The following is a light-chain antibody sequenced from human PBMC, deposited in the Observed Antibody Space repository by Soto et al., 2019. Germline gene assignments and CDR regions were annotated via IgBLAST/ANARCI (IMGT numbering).Light chain of an antibody. Sequence: EIVLRQSPATLSLSPGERATLSCRASQSVSSYLAWYQQKPGQAPRLLIYDASNRATGIPARFSGSGSGTDFTLTISSLEPEDFAVYYCQQRSNWQITFGQGTRLEIK. V-gene: IGKV3-11*01. CDR1: QSVSSY. CDR3: QQRSNWQIT. CDR2: DAS. J-gene: IGKJ5*01.